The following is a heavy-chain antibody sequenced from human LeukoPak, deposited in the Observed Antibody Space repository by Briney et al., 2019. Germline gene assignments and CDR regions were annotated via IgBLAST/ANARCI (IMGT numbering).Heavy chain of an antibody. J-gene: IGHJ4*02. V-gene: IGHV4-39*01. CDR3: VSPRGFSYGYFDY. CDR1: GGSISSSSAY. Sequence: SETPSLTCTVSGGSISSSSAYWGWIRQPPGKGLEWIGSIYYSKNTYYNPSLKSRVTISADTSKNQFSLTLGSVSATDTAVYYCVSPRGFSYGYFDYWGQGTLVTVSS. CDR2: IYYSKNT. D-gene: IGHD5-18*01.